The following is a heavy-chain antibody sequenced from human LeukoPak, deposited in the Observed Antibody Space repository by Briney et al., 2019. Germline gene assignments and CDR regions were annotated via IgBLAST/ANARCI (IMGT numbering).Heavy chain of an antibody. CDR1: GYTFTSYY. J-gene: IGHJ4*02. Sequence: ASVKVSCKASGYTFTSYYMHWVRQAPGQGLEWMGIINPSGGSTRYAQKFQGRVTMTRDTSTSTVYMELSSLRSEDTAVYYCARDPTYYYDSSGYCDYWGQGTLVTVSS. D-gene: IGHD3-22*01. CDR2: INPSGGST. V-gene: IGHV1-46*01. CDR3: ARDPTYYYDSSGYCDY.